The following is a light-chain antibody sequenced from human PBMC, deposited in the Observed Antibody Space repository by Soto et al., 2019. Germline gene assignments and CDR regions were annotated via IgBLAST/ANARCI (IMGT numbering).Light chain of an antibody. CDR1: RTDVADGYDY. V-gene: IGLV2-14*03. J-gene: IGLJ1*01. CDR3: TSYTSSTPVDV. Sequence: QSVLTQPASVSGSPGQSIAISCTGVRTDVADGYDYVSWYQQHPGQAPQLIIYDVSNRPSGVSDRFSGSKSGNTASLTISGLQAEYEAEYYCTSYTSSTPVDVFGTGTKLTVL. CDR2: DVS.